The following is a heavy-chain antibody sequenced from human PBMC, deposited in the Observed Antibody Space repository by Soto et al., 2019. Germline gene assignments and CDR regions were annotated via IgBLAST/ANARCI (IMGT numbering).Heavy chain of an antibody. CDR3: ARSHTYIEVLSHLCMDV. D-gene: IGHD5-12*01. CDR2: MNPNSGNT. Sequence: GASVKVSCKASGSTFPSYDINWVRQATGQGLEWMGWMNPNSGNTGYAQKFKGRVTMTRNTSISTAYMELSSLRSEDTAVYYCARSHTYIEVLSHLCMDVWGQGTTGTVSS. V-gene: IGHV1-8*01. J-gene: IGHJ6*02. CDR1: GSTFPSYD.